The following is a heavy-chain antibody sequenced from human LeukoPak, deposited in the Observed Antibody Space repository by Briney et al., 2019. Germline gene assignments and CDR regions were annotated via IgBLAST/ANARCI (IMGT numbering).Heavy chain of an antibody. Sequence: SETLSLTCTVSTGSISSSSYYWGWIRQPPGKGLEWIGSIYYSGSTYYNPSLKSRVTISVDTSKNQFSLKLSAVTAADTAVYYCARHRRSGSSSSGDHAEYFQHWGQGTLVTVSS. V-gene: IGHV4-39*01. CDR1: TGSISSSSYY. J-gene: IGHJ1*01. D-gene: IGHD6-6*01. CDR3: ARHRRSGSSSSGDHAEYFQH. CDR2: IYYSGST.